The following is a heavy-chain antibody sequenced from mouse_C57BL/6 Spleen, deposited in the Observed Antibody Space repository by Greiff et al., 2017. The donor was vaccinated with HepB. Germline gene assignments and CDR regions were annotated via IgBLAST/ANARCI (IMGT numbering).Heavy chain of an antibody. CDR3: AREGGTGPDY. V-gene: IGHV3-6*01. J-gene: IGHJ2*01. CDR2: ISYDGSN. Sequence: EVKVEESGPGLVKPSQSLSLTCSVTGYSITSGYYWNWIRQFPGNKLEWMGYISYDGSNNYNPSLKNRISITRDTSKNQFFLKLNSVTTEDTATYYCAREGGTGPDYWGQGTTLTVSS. CDR1: GYSITSGYY. D-gene: IGHD4-1*01.